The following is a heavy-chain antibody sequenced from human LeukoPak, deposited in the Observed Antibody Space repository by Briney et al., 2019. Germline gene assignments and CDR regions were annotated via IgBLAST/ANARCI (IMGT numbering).Heavy chain of an antibody. Sequence: SETLSLTCTVSGGSITSDAYYWGWIRQPPGKGLEWIASVHYSGATNYNPSLKSRVTISVDTSKNQFSLKLSSLTAADTAVYYCARGSWPYYFDYWGQGTLVTVSS. CDR3: ARGSWPYYFDY. CDR2: VHYSGAT. J-gene: IGHJ4*02. V-gene: IGHV4-39*07. CDR1: GGSITSDAYY.